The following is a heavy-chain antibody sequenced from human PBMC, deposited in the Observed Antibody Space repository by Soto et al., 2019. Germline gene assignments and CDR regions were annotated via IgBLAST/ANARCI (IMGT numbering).Heavy chain of an antibody. CDR1: GGTFSSYA. Sequence: QVQLVQSGAEAKKPGSSVKVSCKTSGGTFSSYAISWVRQAPGQGLEWMGGIVPLFRTTNYAQKFQGRVTITADTSTYTVCMELSGLRSGDTAVYYCARWGYSSTWSNLLDRSGLDVWGQGTTVTVSS. CDR2: IVPLFRTT. D-gene: IGHD6-13*01. J-gene: IGHJ6*02. CDR3: ARWGYSSTWSNLLDRSGLDV. V-gene: IGHV1-69*06.